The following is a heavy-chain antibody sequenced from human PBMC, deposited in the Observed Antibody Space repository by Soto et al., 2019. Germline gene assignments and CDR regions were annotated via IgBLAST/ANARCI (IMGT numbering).Heavy chain of an antibody. Sequence: GGSLRLSCAASGFTFISYGIHWVRQAPGKGLEWVAVISYDGSNKYYADSVKGRFTISRDNSKNTLYLQLNSLRAEDTAVYYCAKDREQLVLRGWFDPWGQGTTVTVSS. V-gene: IGHV3-30*18. CDR1: GFTFISYG. D-gene: IGHD6-13*01. CDR3: AKDREQLVLRGWFDP. CDR2: ISYDGSNK. J-gene: IGHJ5*02.